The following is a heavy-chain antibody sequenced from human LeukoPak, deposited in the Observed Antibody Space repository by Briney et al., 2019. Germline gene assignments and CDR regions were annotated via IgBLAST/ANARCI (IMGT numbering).Heavy chain of an antibody. J-gene: IGHJ4*02. CDR3: ARTTMIAHATNY. CDR1: GGSFSGYY. Sequence: SETLSLTCAVYGGSFSGYYWSWIRQPPGKGMKWIGEINHSGSTNYNPSLKSRVTISVDTSKNQFSLKLSSVTAADTAVYYCARTTMIAHATNYWGQGTLVTVSS. CDR2: INHSGST. V-gene: IGHV4-34*01. D-gene: IGHD3-22*01.